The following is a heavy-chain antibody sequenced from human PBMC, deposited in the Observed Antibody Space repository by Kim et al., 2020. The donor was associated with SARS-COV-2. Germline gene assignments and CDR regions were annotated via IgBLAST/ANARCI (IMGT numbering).Heavy chain of an antibody. CDR2: ISYDGTYK. D-gene: IGHD1-26*01. Sequence: GGSLRLSCAASGFIFGSYTMHWVRQAPGKGLEWVAVISYDGTYKYYADSVRGRSTISRDNSKNTLHLQMNSLRAEDTAIYYCARGGEWELSPFDCWGQGALVTVSS. V-gene: IGHV3-30*04. CDR1: GFIFGSYT. J-gene: IGHJ4*02. CDR3: ARGGEWELSPFDC.